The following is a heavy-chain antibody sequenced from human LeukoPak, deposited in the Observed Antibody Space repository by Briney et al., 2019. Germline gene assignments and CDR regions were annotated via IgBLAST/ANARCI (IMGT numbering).Heavy chain of an antibody. V-gene: IGHV3-7*01. Sequence: GGSLRLSCAASGFSFTTSWMSWVRQAPGKGLEWVANIKPDATEKHYVDSVRGRFTISRDNAQNSLSLEMSSLRAEDTAVYYCARGVWSSRNAFDIWDKGQWSPSPQ. J-gene: IGHJ3*02. CDR1: GFSFTTSW. CDR3: ARGVWSSRNAFDI. CDR2: IKPDATEK. D-gene: IGHD1-14*01.